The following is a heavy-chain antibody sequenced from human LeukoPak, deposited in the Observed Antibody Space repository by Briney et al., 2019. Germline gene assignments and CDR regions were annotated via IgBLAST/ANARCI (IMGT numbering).Heavy chain of an antibody. CDR1: GFTFSSYG. J-gene: IGHJ5*02. CDR2: IKYDGSTK. D-gene: IGHD6-13*01. V-gene: IGHV3-30*03. CDR3: GGGIAAAQRHWFDL. Sequence: GGALRLSCAASGFTFSSYGMHSVRQAPGKGLELEGDIKYDGSTKYYADSVKGRFHNSRDNSKNTLYLQMNSLRSEDTAVYYCGGGIAAAQRHWFDLWGQGTLVTVSS.